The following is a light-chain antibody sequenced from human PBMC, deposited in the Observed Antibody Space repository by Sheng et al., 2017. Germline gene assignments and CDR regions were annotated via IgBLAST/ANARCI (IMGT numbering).Light chain of an antibody. CDR2: WAS. CDR1: QSILYNSNNLNY. CDR3: QQYYTTPRWT. V-gene: IGKV4-1*01. Sequence: DIVMTQSPDYLAVSLGERATINCKSSQSILYNSNNLNYLAWYQLKPGQPPRLLIYWASTRESGVPDRFSGSGSGTDFTLTISSLQAEDVAVYYCQQYYTTPRWTFGQGTNVEIK. J-gene: IGKJ1*01.